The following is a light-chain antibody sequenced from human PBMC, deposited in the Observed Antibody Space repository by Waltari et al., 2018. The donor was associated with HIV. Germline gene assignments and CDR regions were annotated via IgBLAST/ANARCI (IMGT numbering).Light chain of an antibody. V-gene: IGKV1-NL1*01. J-gene: IGKJ1*01. CDR1: QGISTF. CDR3: QQYYNTPPWT. CDR2: LAS. Sequence: DIQMTQSPSSLSASVGDRVTITCRASQGISTFLAWYQQKPGKAPRLLLSLASKLESGVPSRCSGSGSGTDYTLTISSLQPEDFATYYCQQYYNTPPWTFGQGTKVEIK.